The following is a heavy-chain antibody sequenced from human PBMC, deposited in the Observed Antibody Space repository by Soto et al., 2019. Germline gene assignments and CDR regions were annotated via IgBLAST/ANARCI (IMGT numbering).Heavy chain of an antibody. D-gene: IGHD6-6*01. CDR2: IYYSGST. V-gene: IGHV4-59*01. CDR3: ARATPRSIAARYYFDY. CDR1: GGSISSYY. Sequence: SETLSLTCTVSGGSISSYYWSWIRQPPGKGLEWIGYIYYSGSTNYNPSLKSRVAISVDTSKNQFSLKLSSVTAADTAVYYCARATPRSIAARYYFDYWGQGILVTVSS. J-gene: IGHJ4*02.